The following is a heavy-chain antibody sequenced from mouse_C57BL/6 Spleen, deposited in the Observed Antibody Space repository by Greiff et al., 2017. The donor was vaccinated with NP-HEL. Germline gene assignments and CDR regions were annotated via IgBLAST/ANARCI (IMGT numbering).Heavy chain of an antibody. CDR1: GYTFTDYY. Sequence: EVQLQQSGPVLVKPGASVKMSCKASGYTFTDYYMNWVKQSHGKSLEWIGVINPYNGGTSYNQKFKGKATLTVDKSSSTAYMELNSLTSEDSAVYYCARNRITTVVANYAMDYWGQGTSVTVSS. V-gene: IGHV1-19*01. CDR2: INPYNGGT. CDR3: ARNRITTVVANYAMDY. D-gene: IGHD1-1*01. J-gene: IGHJ4*01.